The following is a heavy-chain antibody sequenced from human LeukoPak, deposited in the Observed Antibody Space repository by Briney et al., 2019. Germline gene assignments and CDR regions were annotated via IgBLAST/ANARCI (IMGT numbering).Heavy chain of an antibody. D-gene: IGHD3-22*01. Sequence: PSETLSLTCAVYGGSFNGYYWSWLRHPPERGLEWIGEINHSGSTNYNPSLKSRVTISVDTSKNQFSLKLSSVTAADTAVYYCARERRYYDSSGPHRGYYYMVVWGKGTTVTVSS. V-gene: IGHV4-34*01. CDR3: ARERRYYDSSGPHRGYYYMVV. CDR1: GGSFNGYY. CDR2: INHSGST. J-gene: IGHJ6*03.